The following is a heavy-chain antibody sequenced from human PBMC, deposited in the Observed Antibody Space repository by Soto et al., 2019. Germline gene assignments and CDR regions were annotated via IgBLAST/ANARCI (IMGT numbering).Heavy chain of an antibody. D-gene: IGHD5-18*01. V-gene: IGHV3-7*01. J-gene: IGHJ4*02. CDR2: IKQDGSEK. Sequence: GGSLRLSCAASGFTFSSYWMSWVRQAPGKGLEWVANIKQDGSEKYYVDSVKGRFTISRDNAKNSLYLQMNSLRAEDTAVYYCARDVPGYSYGYSVGNVVYWGQGTLVTVSS. CDR1: GFTFSSYW. CDR3: ARDVPGYSYGYSVGNVVY.